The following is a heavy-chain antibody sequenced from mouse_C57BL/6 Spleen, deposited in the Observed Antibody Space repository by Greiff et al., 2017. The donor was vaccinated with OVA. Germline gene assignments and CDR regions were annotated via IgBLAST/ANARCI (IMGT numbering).Heavy chain of an antibody. CDR1: GYAFSSSW. J-gene: IGHJ2*01. D-gene: IGHD1-2*01. CDR2: IYPGDGDT. V-gene: IGHV1-82*01. Sequence: QVQLQQSGPELVKPGASVKISCKASGYAFSSSWLNWVKQRPGKGLEWIGRIYPGDGDTNYNGKFKGKATLTADKSSSTAYMQLSSLTSEDSAVYFCARDYGRGYWGQGTTLTVSS. CDR3: ARDYGRGY.